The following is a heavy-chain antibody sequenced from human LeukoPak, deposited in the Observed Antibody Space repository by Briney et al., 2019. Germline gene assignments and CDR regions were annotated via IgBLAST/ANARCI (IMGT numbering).Heavy chain of an antibody. D-gene: IGHD6-13*01. Sequence: ASVKVSCKVSGYTFTDYYMHWVQQAPGKGLEWMGLVDPEDGETIYAEKFQGRVTITADTSTDTAYMELSSLRSEDTAVYYCARVSPFEPAAGLDYWGQGTLVTVSS. V-gene: IGHV1-69-2*01. CDR1: GYTFTDYY. J-gene: IGHJ4*02. CDR3: ARVSPFEPAAGLDY. CDR2: VDPEDGET.